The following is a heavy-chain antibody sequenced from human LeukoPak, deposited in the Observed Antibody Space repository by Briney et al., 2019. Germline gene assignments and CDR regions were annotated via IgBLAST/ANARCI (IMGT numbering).Heavy chain of an antibody. CDR1: GFTFSSYA. Sequence: GGSLGLSCAASGFTFSSYAMHWVRQAPGKGLEWVAVISYDGSNKYYADSVKGRFTISRDNSKNTLYLQMNSLRAEDTAVYYCARKRVSTPPLFHAFDIWGQGTMVTVSS. CDR3: ARKRVSTPPLFHAFDI. CDR2: ISYDGSNK. D-gene: IGHD2-15*01. V-gene: IGHV3-30*04. J-gene: IGHJ3*02.